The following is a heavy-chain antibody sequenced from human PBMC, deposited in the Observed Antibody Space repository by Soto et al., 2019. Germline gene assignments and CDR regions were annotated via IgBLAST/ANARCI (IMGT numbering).Heavy chain of an antibody. CDR2: IDPSDSYT. J-gene: IGHJ5*02. D-gene: IGHD3-3*01. CDR3: AMGMEVNWFDP. Sequence: GESLKISCKGSGYSFTSYWISWVRQMPGKGLEWMWRIDPSDSYTNYSPSFQGHVTISADKSISTAYLQWSSLKASDTAMYYCAMGMEVNWFDPWGQGTLVTVSS. CDR1: GYSFTSYW. V-gene: IGHV5-10-1*01.